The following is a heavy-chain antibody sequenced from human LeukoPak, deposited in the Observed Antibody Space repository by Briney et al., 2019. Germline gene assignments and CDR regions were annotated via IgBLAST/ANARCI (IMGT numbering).Heavy chain of an antibody. CDR1: GYIYTSYW. Sequence: GESLKISCNSSGYIYTSYWIGWVRQMPGEGLEWMGIIYPGDSDTRYSPSFQGQVTISADKSISTAYLQWSSLKASDTAMYYCARYGQLGDGKYNWFDPWGQGTLVTVSS. V-gene: IGHV5-51*01. CDR2: IYPGDSDT. D-gene: IGHD7-27*01. J-gene: IGHJ5*02. CDR3: ARYGQLGDGKYNWFDP.